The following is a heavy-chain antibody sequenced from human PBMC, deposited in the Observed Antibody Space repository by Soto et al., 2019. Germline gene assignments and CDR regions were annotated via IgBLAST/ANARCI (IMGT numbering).Heavy chain of an antibody. V-gene: IGHV3-33*01. J-gene: IGHJ4*02. CDR3: ARPRSPYCSGGSCSYFDY. CDR2: IWYDGSNK. D-gene: IGHD2-15*01. Sequence: VAVIWYDGSNKYYADSVKGRFTISRDNSKNTLYLQMNSLRAEDTAVYYCARPRSPYCSGGSCSYFDYWGQGTLVTVSS.